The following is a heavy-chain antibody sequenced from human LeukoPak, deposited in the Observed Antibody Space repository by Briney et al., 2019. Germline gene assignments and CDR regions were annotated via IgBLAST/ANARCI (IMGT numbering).Heavy chain of an antibody. CDR1: GYTFTVYY. V-gene: IGHV1-2*02. D-gene: IGHD1-14*01. J-gene: IGHJ6*03. CDR2: INPNSGGT. Sequence: ASVTVSCTASGYTFTVYYMHWVRQAPGERRERVGWINPNSGGTNYAEKFQGRVTMTRDTFISTAYMELSRLRSDDTAVYYCARGGIPVYYYYMDVWGKGTTVTVSS. CDR3: ARGGIPVYYYYMDV.